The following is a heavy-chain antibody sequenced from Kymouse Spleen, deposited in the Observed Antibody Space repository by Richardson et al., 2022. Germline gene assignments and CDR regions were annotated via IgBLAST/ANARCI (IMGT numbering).Heavy chain of an antibody. D-gene: IGHD3-3*01. CDR3: ARGEDYDFWSGYYPYYYYYGMDV. CDR1: GGSISSSNW. Sequence: QVQLQESGPGLVKPSGTLSLTCAVSGGSISSSNWWSWVRQPPGKGLEWIGEIYHSGSTNYNPSLKSRVTISVDKSKNQFSLKLSSVTAADTAVYYCARGEDYDFWSGYYPYYYYYGMDVWGQGTTVTVSS. V-gene: IGHV4-4*02. CDR2: IYHSGST. J-gene: IGHJ6*02.